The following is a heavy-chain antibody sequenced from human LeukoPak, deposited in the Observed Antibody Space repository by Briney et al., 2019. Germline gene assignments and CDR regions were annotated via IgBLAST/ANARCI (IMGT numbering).Heavy chain of an antibody. Sequence: GGSLRLSCAASGFTFSSYAMSWVRQAPGKGLEWVSAISGSGGSTYYADSVKGRFTISRDNSKNTLYLQMNSLRAEDTAVYYCAKDRIVVVPAARSYWYFDLWGRGTLVTVSS. CDR3: AKDRIVVVPAARSYWYFDL. J-gene: IGHJ2*01. D-gene: IGHD2-2*01. V-gene: IGHV3-23*01. CDR1: GFTFSSYA. CDR2: ISGSGGST.